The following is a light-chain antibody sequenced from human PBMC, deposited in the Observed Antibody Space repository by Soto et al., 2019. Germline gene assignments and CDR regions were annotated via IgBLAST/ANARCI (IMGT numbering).Light chain of an antibody. Sequence: EIVLTQSPGTLSLSPGERATLSCRASQSVSSTYLAWYQQKPGQAPRLVMYGASNRATDIPDRFSGSGSGTDFTLTISRLGPEDFAVFYCQQYDSSARTWTFGQGTKVEI. CDR1: QSVSSTY. CDR3: QQYDSSARTWT. CDR2: GAS. J-gene: IGKJ1*01. V-gene: IGKV3-20*01.